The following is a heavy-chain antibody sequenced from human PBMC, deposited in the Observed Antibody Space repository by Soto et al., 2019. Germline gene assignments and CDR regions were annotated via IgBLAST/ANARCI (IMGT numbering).Heavy chain of an antibody. Sequence: QLQLQESGPGLVKPSETLSLTCTVSGGSISTSSYYWGWIRQPPGKGLEWIGSIYYSGSTYYNPSPKRRVTISVDTSKNQFSLKLSSVTAADTAVYYCARDYDSSGDYWGQGTLVTVSS. CDR1: GGSISTSSYY. J-gene: IGHJ4*02. CDR2: IYYSGST. V-gene: IGHV4-39*01. CDR3: ARDYDSSGDY. D-gene: IGHD3-22*01.